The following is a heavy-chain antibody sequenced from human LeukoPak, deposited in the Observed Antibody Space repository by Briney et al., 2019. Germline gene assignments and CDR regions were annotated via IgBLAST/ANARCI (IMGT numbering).Heavy chain of an antibody. CDR2: IRNDIPKDGINK. D-gene: IGHD6-13*01. J-gene: IGHJ4*02. V-gene: IGHV3-30*02. Sequence: PGGSLRLSCTTSGFIFSNYGMHWVRQAPGKRLEWVALIRNDIPKDGINKYYADSVRGRFTIPRDNSKNTVYLQMNSLRVADTAMYYCAKGDSNWGQGTLVTVSS. CDR3: AKGDSN. CDR1: GFIFSNYG.